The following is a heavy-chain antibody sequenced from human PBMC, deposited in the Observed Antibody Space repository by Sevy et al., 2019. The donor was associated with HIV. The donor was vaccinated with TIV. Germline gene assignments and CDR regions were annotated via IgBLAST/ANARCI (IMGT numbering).Heavy chain of an antibody. CDR3: ARDGGCSSTTCLLYFDC. CDR1: GVTFSNYY. J-gene: IGHJ4*02. Sequence: GGSLRLSCAASGVTFSNYYMNWVRQAPGKRLEWVSSISSRSSYISYAASVKGRFTISRDNAKNSLYLLMNSLRADDTAVYFCARDGGCSSTTCLLYFDCWGQGSLVTVSS. D-gene: IGHD2-2*01. V-gene: IGHV3-21*04. CDR2: ISSRSSYI.